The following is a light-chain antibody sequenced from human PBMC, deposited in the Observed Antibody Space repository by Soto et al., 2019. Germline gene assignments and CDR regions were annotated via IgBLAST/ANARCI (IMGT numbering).Light chain of an antibody. V-gene: IGKV1-17*01. CDR3: LQYDTFPRT. J-gene: IGKJ1*01. Sequence: DIQMTQSPSSLSASVGDRVTITCRASQGIRDRLGWFQQKPGKAPKRLIYAASNLQSGVSSRFSGSGSGTEFTLTISSLQAEDFGTYFCLQYDTFPRTFGQGTKVDIK. CDR2: AAS. CDR1: QGIRDR.